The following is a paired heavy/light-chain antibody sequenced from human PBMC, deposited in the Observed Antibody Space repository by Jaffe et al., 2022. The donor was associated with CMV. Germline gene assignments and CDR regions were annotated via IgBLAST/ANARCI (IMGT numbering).Light chain of an antibody. J-gene: IGKJ4*01. CDR2: DAS. CDR3: QQYSDWPLT. V-gene: IGKV3-15*01. Sequence: EIVMTQSPGTLSVSPGERATLSCRASQNVASRLAWYQQKPAQAPRLLIYDASTRATGIPARFSGSGSGTEFTLTISSLQSEDFAVYYCQQYSDWPLTFGGGTKVEIK. CDR1: QNVASR.
Heavy chain of an antibody. Sequence: EVQLLESGGGLVQRGESLRISCAAPGLRLSSYAMNWLRQAPGKGLEWVAGISGGGEDTYYADSVKGRFTISSDNSRNRVYLQMNSLGAEDTAVYYCATRSNAFHMWGQGTMVTVSS. CDR2: ISGGGEDT. D-gene: IGHD7-27*01. V-gene: IGHV3-23*01. J-gene: IGHJ3*02. CDR1: GLRLSSYA. CDR3: ATRSNAFHM.